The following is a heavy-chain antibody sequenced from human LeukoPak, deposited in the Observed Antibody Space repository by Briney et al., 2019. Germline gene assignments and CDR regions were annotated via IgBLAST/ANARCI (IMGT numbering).Heavy chain of an antibody. Sequence: PGGSLRLPCAASGFTFSSYWMHWVRQAPGKGLVWVSRINSDGSSTSYADSVKGRFTISRDNAKNTLYLQMNSLRAEDTAVYYCANTDYYGSGSYYNGDYWGQGTLVTVSS. V-gene: IGHV3-74*01. CDR1: GFTFSSYW. CDR2: INSDGSST. J-gene: IGHJ4*02. D-gene: IGHD3-10*01. CDR3: ANTDYYGSGSYYNGDY.